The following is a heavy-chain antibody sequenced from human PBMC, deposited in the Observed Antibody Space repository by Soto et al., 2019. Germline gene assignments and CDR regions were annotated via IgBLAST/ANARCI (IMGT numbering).Heavy chain of an antibody. D-gene: IGHD5-12*01. CDR1: GGSISSGGYY. J-gene: IGHJ4*02. V-gene: IGHV4-31*03. CDR3: ARVRRWLQSEFDY. Sequence: PSETLSITCTVSGGSISSGGYYWSWIRQHPGKGLEWIGYIYYSGSTYYNPSLKSRVTISVDTSKNQFSLKLSSVTAADTAVYYCARVRRWLQSEFDYWGQGTLVTVSS. CDR2: IYYSGST.